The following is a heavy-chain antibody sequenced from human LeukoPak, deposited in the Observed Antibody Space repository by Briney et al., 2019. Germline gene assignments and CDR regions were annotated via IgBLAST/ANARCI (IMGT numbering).Heavy chain of an antibody. CDR2: INHGGST. D-gene: IGHD4-23*01. CDR3: ARYLDYGGNSRVFQH. J-gene: IGHJ1*01. Sequence: SETLSLTCVAYGGSLSAYYWTWIRQPPGKGLEWIGEINHGGSTNYNPSLKSRVTISVDTSKNQFSLKLSSVTAADTAVYYCARYLDYGGNSRVFQHWGQGTLVTVSS. CDR1: GGSLSAYY. V-gene: IGHV4-34*01.